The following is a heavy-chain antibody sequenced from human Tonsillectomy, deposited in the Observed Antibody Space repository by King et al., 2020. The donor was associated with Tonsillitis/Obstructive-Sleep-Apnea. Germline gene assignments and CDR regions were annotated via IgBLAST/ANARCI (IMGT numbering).Heavy chain of an antibody. Sequence: QLVQSGAEVKKPGASVKVSCKASGFTFTSYAMHWVRQAPGQSLEWMGWINAGNGITKYSQKFQGRVTITTDTSASTTYMELSSLRSEDTAVYYCARRLYGSWNYYMYYFDYWGQGTLVTVSS. J-gene: IGHJ4*02. CDR1: GFTFTSYA. CDR3: ARRLYGSWNYYMYYFDY. V-gene: IGHV1-3*01. D-gene: IGHD3-10*01. CDR2: INAGNGIT.